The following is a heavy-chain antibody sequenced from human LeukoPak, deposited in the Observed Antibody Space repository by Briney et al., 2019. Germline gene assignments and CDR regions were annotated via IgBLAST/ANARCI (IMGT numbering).Heavy chain of an antibody. D-gene: IGHD2-2*01. CDR1: GFTFSSYG. CDR3: AKDIYCSSTSCYQAFDI. V-gene: IGHV3-23*01. CDR2: ISGSGGRT. J-gene: IGHJ3*02. Sequence: PGGSLRLSCAASGFTFSSYGMSWVRQAPGKGLEWVSAISGSGGRTYYADSVKGRFTISRDNSKNTLYLQMNSLRAEDTAVYYCAKDIYCSSTSCYQAFDIWGRGTMVTVSS.